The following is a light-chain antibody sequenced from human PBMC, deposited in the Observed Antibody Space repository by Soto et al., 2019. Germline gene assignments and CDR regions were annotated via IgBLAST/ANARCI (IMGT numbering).Light chain of an antibody. V-gene: IGLV1-40*01. Sequence: QSVLTQPPSVSGAPGQRVTISCTGSSSNIGAGYDVHWYQQLPGTAPKLLIYGNSNRPSGVPDRFSGSKSGTSASLAITGLQAEDEADYYCQSYGSSLSALVVFGGGTKLTVL. CDR2: GNS. J-gene: IGLJ2*01. CDR1: SSNIGAGYD. CDR3: QSYGSSLSALVV.